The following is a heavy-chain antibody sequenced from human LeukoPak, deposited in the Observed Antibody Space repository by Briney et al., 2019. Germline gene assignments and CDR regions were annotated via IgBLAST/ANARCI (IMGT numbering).Heavy chain of an antibody. D-gene: IGHD3-10*01. V-gene: IGHV1-69*13. CDR3: ARGWFAQYFFHYFDY. CDR2: IIPIFGTA. Sequence: GASVKVSCKASGGTFTSYAISWVRQAPGQGLEWMGGIIPIFGTANYAQKFQGRVTITADESTSTAYMELSSLGSEDTAVYYCARGWFAQYFFHYFDYWGQGTLVTVSS. CDR1: GGTFTSYA. J-gene: IGHJ4*02.